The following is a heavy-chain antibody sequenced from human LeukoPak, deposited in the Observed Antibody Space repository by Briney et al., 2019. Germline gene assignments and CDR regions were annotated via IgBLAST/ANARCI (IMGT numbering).Heavy chain of an antibody. CDR2: ISAYNGNT. Sequence: GASVKVSCKASGYTFTSYGISWVRQAPGQGLEWMGWISAYNGNTNYAQKLQGRVTMTTDTSTSTAYMELRSLRPDDTAVYYCARGVLTGYYYYYYYYMDVWGKGTTVTVSS. CDR1: GYTFTSYG. CDR3: ARGVLTGYYYYYYYYMDV. D-gene: IGHD3-9*01. J-gene: IGHJ6*03. V-gene: IGHV1-18*01.